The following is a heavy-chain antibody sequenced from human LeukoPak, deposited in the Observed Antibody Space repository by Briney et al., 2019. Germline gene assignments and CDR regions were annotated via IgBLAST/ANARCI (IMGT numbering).Heavy chain of an antibody. CDR2: IYYSGST. V-gene: IGHV4-59*12. J-gene: IGHJ4*02. Sequence: PSETLSLTCTVSGGSISSYYWSWIRQPPGKGLEWIGYIYYSGSTNYNPSLKSRVTISVDTSKNQFSLQLNSVTPEDTAVYYCARDPRISSACYFDYWGQGTLVTVSS. CDR1: GGSISSYY. CDR3: ARDPRISSACYFDY. D-gene: IGHD6-25*01.